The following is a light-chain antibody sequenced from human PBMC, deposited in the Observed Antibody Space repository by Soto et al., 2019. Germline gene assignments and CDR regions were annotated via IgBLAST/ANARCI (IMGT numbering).Light chain of an antibody. J-gene: IGLJ3*02. Sequence: QTVVTQEPSFSVSPGGTVTLTCGLSSGSVSTSYYPSWYQPTPGQAPRTLIYGTYIRSSGVPDRFSGSILGNNAALTITGAHEDDEYDYCCVLYMSSGISVFGGGTKLTVL. V-gene: IGLV8-61*01. CDR2: GTY. CDR3: VLYMSSGISV. CDR1: SGSVSTSYY.